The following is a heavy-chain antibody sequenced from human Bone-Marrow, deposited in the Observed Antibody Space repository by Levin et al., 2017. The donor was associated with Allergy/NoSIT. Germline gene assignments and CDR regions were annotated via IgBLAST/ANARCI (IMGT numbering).Heavy chain of an antibody. V-gene: IGHV3-9*01. J-gene: IGHJ4*02. Sequence: GGSLRLSCAASGFTFDDFVMHWVRQAPGKGLEWVSGISWNSNSIDYADSVRGRFTISRDNAKNSLYLQMNSLRAEDTVLYYCVKDGRDYGDYRTPCDYWGQGTLVTVSS. CDR2: ISWNSNSI. CDR1: GFTFDDFV. D-gene: IGHD4-17*01. CDR3: VKDGRDYGDYRTPCDY.